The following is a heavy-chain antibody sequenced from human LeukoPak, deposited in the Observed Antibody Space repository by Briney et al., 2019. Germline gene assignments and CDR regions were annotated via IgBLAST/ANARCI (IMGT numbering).Heavy chain of an antibody. J-gene: IGHJ4*02. CDR2: ISPKSGGT. D-gene: IGHD6-13*01. V-gene: IGHV1-2*02. Sequence: ASVKVSCKASGYTFNDYYMCWVRQAPGQGLEWMGWISPKSGGTNYAQKFRGRVTITRDTSISTAYMELSSLRSDGTAVYYCAREVRAAAAGSDYWGQGTLLTVSS. CDR3: AREVRAAAAGSDY. CDR1: GYTFNDYY.